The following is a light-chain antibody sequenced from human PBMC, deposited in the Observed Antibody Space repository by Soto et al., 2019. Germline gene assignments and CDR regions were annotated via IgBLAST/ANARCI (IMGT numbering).Light chain of an antibody. V-gene: IGKV3-15*01. CDR2: GAS. J-gene: IGKJ4*01. CDR1: KSISTN. CDR3: QQYYDWPLVT. Sequence: IIMTQSPATLSVSPGERVTLSCRASKSISTNLAWYQQKPGQAPRLLIYGASTRDTHIPDRFSGTGSETEFTLSVSSLQSDDFAVYYCQQYYDWPLVTFGGGTRVDI.